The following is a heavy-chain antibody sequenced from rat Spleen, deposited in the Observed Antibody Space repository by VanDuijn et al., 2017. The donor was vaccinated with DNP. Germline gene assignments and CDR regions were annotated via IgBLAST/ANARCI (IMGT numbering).Heavy chain of an antibody. D-gene: IGHD1-12*01. CDR3: ARGGYYDDAMDA. CDR2: IWNTGGK. V-gene: IGHV2-41*01. CDR1: GFSLTSYH. J-gene: IGHJ4*01. Sequence: QGQLKESGPGLVQPSQTLSLTCTVSGFSLTSYHVHWVRQPPGKGLEWMGVIWNTGGKRYNSALKSRLSISKDTSKSKVFLEMNSLQTEDTATYFCARGGYYDDAMDAWGQGTSVTVSS.